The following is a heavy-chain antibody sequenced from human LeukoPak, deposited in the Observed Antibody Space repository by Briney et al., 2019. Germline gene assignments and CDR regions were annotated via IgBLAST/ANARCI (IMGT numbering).Heavy chain of an antibody. Sequence: PSETLSLTCAVYGGSFRGYYWSWIRQPPGKGLEWIGEINHSGSTNYNPSLKSRVTISVDTSKNQFSLKLSSVTAADTAVYYCARGIVVVPAAISLSRPGARFDYWGQGTLVTVSS. J-gene: IGHJ4*02. CDR2: INHSGST. V-gene: IGHV4-34*01. D-gene: IGHD2-2*02. CDR1: GGSFRGYY. CDR3: ARGIVVVPAAISLSRPGARFDY.